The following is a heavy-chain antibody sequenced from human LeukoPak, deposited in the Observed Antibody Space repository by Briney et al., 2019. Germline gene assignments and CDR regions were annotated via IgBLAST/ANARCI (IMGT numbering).Heavy chain of an antibody. J-gene: IGHJ4*02. CDR2: ISAYNGNT. CDR3: AGDGPYSGYDSLDY. CDR1: GYTFTSYG. V-gene: IGHV1-18*01. D-gene: IGHD5-12*01. Sequence: ASVKVSCKASGYTFTSYGISWVRQAPGQGLEWMGWISAYNGNTNYAQKLQGRVTMTTDTSTSTAYMELRSLRSDDTAVYYCAGDGPYSGYDSLDYWGQGTLVTVSS.